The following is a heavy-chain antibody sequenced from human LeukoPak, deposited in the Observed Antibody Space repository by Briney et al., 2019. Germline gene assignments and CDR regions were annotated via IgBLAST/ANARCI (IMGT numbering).Heavy chain of an antibody. J-gene: IGHJ4*02. D-gene: IGHD1-26*01. CDR3: ARSGYSGLLDY. V-gene: IGHV3-11*03. CDR2: ISSSSSYT. Sequence: GGSLRLSCAASGFTFSDYYVSWIRQAPGKGLGWVSYISSSSSYTNYADSVKGRFTISRDNAKNSLYLQMDSLRAEDTAVYYCARSGYSGLLDYWGQGTLVTVSS. CDR1: GFTFSDYY.